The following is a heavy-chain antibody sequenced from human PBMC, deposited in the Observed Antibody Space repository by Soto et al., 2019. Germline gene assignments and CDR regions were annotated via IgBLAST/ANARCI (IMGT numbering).Heavy chain of an antibody. CDR2: MDYSGST. CDR1: GGSISASSYY. CDR3: ARHLLGRGYYYYYGMDV. J-gene: IGHJ6*02. Sequence: PSETLSLTCTVSGGSISASSYYWGWIRQPPGKGLEWIGSMDYSGSTYYNPSLKSRVTISVDTSKNQFSLKLSSVTATDTAVYYCARHLLGRGYYYYYGMDVWGQGTTVTVSS. D-gene: IGHD7-27*01. V-gene: IGHV4-39*01.